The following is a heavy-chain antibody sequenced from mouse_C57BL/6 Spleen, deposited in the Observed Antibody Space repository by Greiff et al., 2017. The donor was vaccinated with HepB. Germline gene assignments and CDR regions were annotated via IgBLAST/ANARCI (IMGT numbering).Heavy chain of an antibody. J-gene: IGHJ4*01. CDR1: GYTFTSYW. CDR3: AREGTTVVAGSMDY. CDR2: IDPSDSYT. D-gene: IGHD1-1*01. Sequence: QVQLKQPGAELVRPGTSVKLSCKASGYTFTSYWMHWVKQRPGQGLEWIGVIDPSDSYTNYNQKFKGKATLTVDTSSSTAYMQLSSLTSEDSAVYYCAREGTTVVAGSMDYWGQGTSVTVSS. V-gene: IGHV1-59*01.